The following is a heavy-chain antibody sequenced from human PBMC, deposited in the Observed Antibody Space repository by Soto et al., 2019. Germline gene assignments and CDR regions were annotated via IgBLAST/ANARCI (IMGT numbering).Heavy chain of an antibody. Sequence: GGSLRLSCAASGFTFSSYGMHWVRQAPGKGLEWVAVISYDGSNKYYADSVKGRFTISRDNSKNTLYLQMNSLRAEDTAVYYCAKDPAYDYIWGSYRYTRNGYMDVWGKGTTVTVSS. V-gene: IGHV3-30*18. CDR3: AKDPAYDYIWGSYRYTRNGYMDV. D-gene: IGHD3-16*02. J-gene: IGHJ6*03. CDR1: GFTFSSYG. CDR2: ISYDGSNK.